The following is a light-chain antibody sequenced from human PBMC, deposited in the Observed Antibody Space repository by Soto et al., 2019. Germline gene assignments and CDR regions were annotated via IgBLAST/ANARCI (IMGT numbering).Light chain of an antibody. CDR1: QANTNNC. J-gene: IGKJ5*01. Sequence: IVLTQSPGTLSLSPAERATSSGSAIQANTNNCLAWYQQNPGQAPRLLIYGVSSSATGIPDRFSGSGSGTDFTLTISRLEPEDLAVYYCQQYGSSLPITFGQGTRLEI. CDR2: GVS. V-gene: IGKV3-20*01. CDR3: QQYGSSLPIT.